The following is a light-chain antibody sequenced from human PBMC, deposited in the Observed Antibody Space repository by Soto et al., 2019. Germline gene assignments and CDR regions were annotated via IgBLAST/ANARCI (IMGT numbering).Light chain of an antibody. V-gene: IGKV3-20*01. J-gene: IGKJ1*01. CDR2: GAS. CDR3: QQYDTSPWT. CDR1: QSVSSSF. Sequence: EIVLTQSPGTLYLSPGERATLSCRASQSVSSSFLAWYQHKPGQAPRLLIYGASSRATGIPDRFSGSGSGTDLTLTISRLEPEDFAVYYCQQYDTSPWTFGQGTKVEIK.